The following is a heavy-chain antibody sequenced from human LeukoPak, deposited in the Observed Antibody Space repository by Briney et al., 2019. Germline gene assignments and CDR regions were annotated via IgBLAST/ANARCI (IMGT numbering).Heavy chain of an antibody. CDR1: GGSISTYY. Sequence: SETLSLTCTVSGGSISTYYWSWIRQPPGKGLEWIGYIYYSGTTNYNPPLKSRVTISLDTSKNQFSLKLTSVTVADTAVYYCARHEYGLNFDYWGQGTLVTVPS. D-gene: IGHD2-2*01. V-gene: IGHV4-59*08. CDR2: IYYSGTT. CDR3: ARHEYGLNFDY. J-gene: IGHJ4*02.